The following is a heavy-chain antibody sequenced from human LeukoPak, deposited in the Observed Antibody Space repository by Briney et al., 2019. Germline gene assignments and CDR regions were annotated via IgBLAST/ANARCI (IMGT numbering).Heavy chain of an antibody. D-gene: IGHD3-3*01. V-gene: IGHV3-23*01. Sequence: GGSLRLSCAASGFTFSSYAMSWVRQAPGKGLEWVSGISGSGDNTYYADSVKGRFTISRDNSKNTLYLQMNSLRAEDTAVYYCAASTHDFWSGAANWFDPWGQGTLVTVSS. J-gene: IGHJ5*02. CDR2: ISGSGDNT. CDR3: AASTHDFWSGAANWFDP. CDR1: GFTFSSYA.